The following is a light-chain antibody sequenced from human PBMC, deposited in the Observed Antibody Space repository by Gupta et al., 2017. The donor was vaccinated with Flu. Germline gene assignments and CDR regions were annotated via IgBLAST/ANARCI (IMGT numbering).Light chain of an antibody. CDR2: GAS. J-gene: IGKJ4*01. CDR1: QSVSSN. Sequence: EIVMTQSPATLSVSPGERATLSCRASQSVSSNLAWYQQKPGQAPRLLIYGASTRATGIPDRFSGSGSGTEFTLTISCRQSEDFAVYYCQQYNNWPPLTFGGGTKVEIK. CDR3: QQYNNWPPLT. V-gene: IGKV3-15*01.